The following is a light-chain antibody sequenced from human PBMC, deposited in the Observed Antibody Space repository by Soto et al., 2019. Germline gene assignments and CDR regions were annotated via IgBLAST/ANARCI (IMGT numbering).Light chain of an antibody. CDR1: QSVSSN. CDR2: GAS. Sequence: TPPPATLSMNTGERATLSCRASQSVSSNLAWYEQKPGQAPRLLIYGASTRATGIPARFSGSGSGTEFTLTIISLQSEDFAVYYCQQYNNLPPWTSGHVTKVAIK. V-gene: IGKV3-15*01. J-gene: IGKJ1*01. CDR3: QQYNNLPPWT.